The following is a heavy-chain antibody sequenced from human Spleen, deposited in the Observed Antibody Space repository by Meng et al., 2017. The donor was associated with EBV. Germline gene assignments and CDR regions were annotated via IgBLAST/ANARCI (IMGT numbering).Heavy chain of an antibody. Sequence: QITLKESGPTLVNPTQTLTLTCPFSGFSLSTTGVGVGWIRQPPGKAPEWLALIYWGDDKRYSPSLKDRLTVTKDTSKNQVVLTMTNMDPVDTATYYCAHRPHYYESGRFVWYFDYWGQGSLVTVSS. CDR3: AHRPHYYESGRFVWYFDY. CDR1: GFSLSTTGVG. CDR2: IYWGDDK. V-gene: IGHV2-5*02. D-gene: IGHD3-10*01. J-gene: IGHJ4*02.